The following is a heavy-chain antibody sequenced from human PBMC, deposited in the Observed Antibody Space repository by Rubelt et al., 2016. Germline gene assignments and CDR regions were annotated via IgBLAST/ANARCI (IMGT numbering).Heavy chain of an antibody. CDR3: ARHQNGGYSYGGP. D-gene: IGHD5-18*01. CDR2: IYYSGGT. CDR1: GGSISSSSYY. V-gene: IGHV4-39*01. Sequence: QLQLQESGPGLVKPSETLSLTCTVSGGSISSSSYYWGWIRQPPGKGLAWIGSIYYSGGTYYNPSRKGAVTISVDTSKNKFSLKLSSVTAADTAVYYCARHQNGGYSYGGPWGQGTLVTVSS. J-gene: IGHJ5*02.